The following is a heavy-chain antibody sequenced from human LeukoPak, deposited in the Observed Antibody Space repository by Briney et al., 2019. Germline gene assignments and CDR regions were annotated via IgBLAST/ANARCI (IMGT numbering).Heavy chain of an antibody. V-gene: IGHV4-38-2*02. CDR1: GYSISSGYY. D-gene: IGHD3-3*01. CDR3: ARDPYYDFWSGYFYRLNWFDP. J-gene: IGHJ5*02. CDR2: IYHSGST. Sequence: PSETLSLTXTVSGYSISSGYYWGWIRPPPGKGLEWIGSIYHSGSTYYNPSLKSRVTISVDTSKNQFSLKLSSVTAADTAVYYCARDPYYDFWSGYFYRLNWFDPWGQGTLVTVSS.